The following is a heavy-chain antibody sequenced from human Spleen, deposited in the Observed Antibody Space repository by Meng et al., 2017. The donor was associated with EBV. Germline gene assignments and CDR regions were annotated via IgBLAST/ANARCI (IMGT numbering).Heavy chain of an antibody. CDR3: ARGRTVARSPWSDP. CDR2: SNHSGST. Sequence: QVQLRPVGPGLLKPSDTLSLTCAVYGGSVSGFYWIWIRQSPAKGLEWIGESNHSGSTTYNPSLKSRVTISVDTSKDQFSLRLTSVTAADTAIYYCARGRTVARSPWSDPWGQGTLVTVSS. V-gene: IGHV4-34*01. D-gene: IGHD6-6*01. J-gene: IGHJ5*02. CDR1: GGSVSGFY.